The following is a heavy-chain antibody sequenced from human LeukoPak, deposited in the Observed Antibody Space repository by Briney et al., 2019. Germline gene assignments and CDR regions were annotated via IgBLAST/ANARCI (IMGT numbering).Heavy chain of an antibody. V-gene: IGHV4-59*01. J-gene: IGHJ3*02. Sequence: KPSETLSLTCTASGGSISSYYWSWIRQPPGKALEWIGYIYYSGSTNYNPSLKSRVTISVDTSKNQFSLKLSSVTAADTAVYYCARGGSGELLYYAFDIWGQGTMVTVPS. CDR3: ARGGSGELLYYAFDI. CDR2: IYYSGST. D-gene: IGHD1-26*01. CDR1: GGSISSYY.